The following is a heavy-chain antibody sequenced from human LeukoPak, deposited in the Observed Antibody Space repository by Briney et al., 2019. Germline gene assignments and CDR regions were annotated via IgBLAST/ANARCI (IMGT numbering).Heavy chain of an antibody. J-gene: IGHJ4*02. CDR1: GFTVSSNY. V-gene: IGHV3-66*01. CDR3: AKDQYYYDSSGYYFSRDQDY. CDR2: IYSGGST. Sequence: GGSLRLSCAASGFTVSSNYMSWVRQAPGKGLEWVSVIYSGGSTYYADSVKGRFTISRDNSKNTLYLQMNSLRAEDTAVYYCAKDQYYYDSSGYYFSRDQDYWGQGTLVTVSS. D-gene: IGHD3-22*01.